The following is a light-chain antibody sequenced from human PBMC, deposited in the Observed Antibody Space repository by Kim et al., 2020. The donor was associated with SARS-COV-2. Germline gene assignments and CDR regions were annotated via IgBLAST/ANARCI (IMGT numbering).Light chain of an antibody. Sequence: TPGKRATLSSRASQSFITNLVWYQQKPGQAPRLLIYGASTRATGIPARFSASGSGTEFTLTISSLQSEDSAAYYCQQYNNWPPGTFGGGTKVDIK. CDR3: QQYNNWPPGT. J-gene: IGKJ4*01. CDR1: QSFITN. V-gene: IGKV3-15*01. CDR2: GAS.